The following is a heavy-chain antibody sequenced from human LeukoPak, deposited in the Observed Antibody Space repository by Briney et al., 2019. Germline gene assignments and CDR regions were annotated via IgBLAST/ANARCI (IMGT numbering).Heavy chain of an antibody. CDR1: GFTFSSYS. CDR3: ARDRSSGYYGNSDY. CDR2: ISSSTSTI. J-gene: IGHJ4*02. Sequence: GGSLRLSCVASGFTFSSYSMNWVRQAPGKGLEWVSCISSSTSTIYYADSVKGRFTISRDNAKNSLYLQMNSLRDEDTAVYYCARDRSSGYYGNSDYWGQGTLVTVSP. V-gene: IGHV3-48*02. D-gene: IGHD3-22*01.